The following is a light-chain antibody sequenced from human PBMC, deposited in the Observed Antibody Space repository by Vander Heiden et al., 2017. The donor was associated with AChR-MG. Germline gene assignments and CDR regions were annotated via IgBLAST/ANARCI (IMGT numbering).Light chain of an antibody. CDR1: ESVTSS. V-gene: IGKV3-15*01. J-gene: IGKJ3*01. CDR2: GAS. Sequence: EVVMTQSPATLSVSPGEGATLSCRASESVTSSLAWYQQRPGQPPRLLIYGASTRATGIPARFSGSGSGTQFTLTIGSLQSEDFAVYYCQQYNSWPFTFGPGTKVDFK. CDR3: QQYNSWPFT.